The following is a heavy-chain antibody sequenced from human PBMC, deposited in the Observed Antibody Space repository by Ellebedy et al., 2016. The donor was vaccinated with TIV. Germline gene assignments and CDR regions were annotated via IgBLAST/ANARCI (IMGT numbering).Heavy chain of an antibody. CDR2: IYPGDSDT. J-gene: IGHJ4*02. CDR1: GYTFADHW. Sequence: GGSLRLFXKASGYTFADHWIGWVRQMPGKGLEWMGIIYPGDSDTRYSPSFQGQVTISADKSISTAYLQWSSLKASDTAMYYCARGLYGGNSDYSYWGQGTLVTVSS. D-gene: IGHD4-23*01. V-gene: IGHV5-51*01. CDR3: ARGLYGGNSDYSY.